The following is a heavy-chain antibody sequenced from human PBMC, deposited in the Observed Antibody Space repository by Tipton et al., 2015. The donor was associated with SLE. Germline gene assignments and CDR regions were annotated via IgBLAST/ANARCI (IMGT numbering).Heavy chain of an antibody. CDR3: TRYGY. CDR1: GFTFSSHA. J-gene: IGHJ4*02. Sequence: SLRLSCAASGFTFSSHAMHWVRQAPGKGLEWVGRVGRKADNYATSYAASVKGRFTISRDDSKNTTYLQMNSLKNEDTAVYYCTRYGYWGQGTLVTVSS. CDR2: VGRKADNYAT. V-gene: IGHV3-73*01. D-gene: IGHD4-17*01.